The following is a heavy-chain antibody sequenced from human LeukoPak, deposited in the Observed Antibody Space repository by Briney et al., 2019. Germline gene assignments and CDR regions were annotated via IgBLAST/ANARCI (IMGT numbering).Heavy chain of an antibody. V-gene: IGHV4-39*01. D-gene: IGHD3-22*01. Sequence: SETLSLTCTVSGGSISSSSYYWGWIRQPPGKGLEWIGSIYYSGSTYYNPSLKSRVTISVDTSKNQFSLKLSSVTAADTAVYYCARHRGYYDSSGYFGYWGQGTLVTVSS. CDR1: GGSISSSSYY. CDR3: ARHRGYYDSSGYFGY. J-gene: IGHJ4*02. CDR2: IYYSGST.